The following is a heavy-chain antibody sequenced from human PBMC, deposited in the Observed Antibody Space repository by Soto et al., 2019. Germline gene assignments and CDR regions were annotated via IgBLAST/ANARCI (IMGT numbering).Heavy chain of an antibody. D-gene: IGHD1-26*01. V-gene: IGHV1-69*02. J-gene: IGHJ6*02. CDR1: GGTFSSYT. CDR3: ARTGSPGIGYGMDV. CDR2: IIPILGIA. Sequence: QVQLVQSGAEVKKPGSSVKVSCKASGGTFSSYTISWVRQAHGQGLEWMGRIIPILGIANYAQKFQGRVTITADKSTSTACMGLSSLRSEDTAVYYGARTGSPGIGYGMDVWGQGTTVTVSS.